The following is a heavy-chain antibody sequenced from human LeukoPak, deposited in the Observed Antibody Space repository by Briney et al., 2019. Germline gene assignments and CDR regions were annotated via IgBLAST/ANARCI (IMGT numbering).Heavy chain of an antibody. Sequence: PGGSLRLSCAASGFTSSSYAMSWVREAPGTGLEWVAGISAGGDSTYYADSVKGRFTISRDNSKNMLYLQLNSLRAEDTAVYYCAKGDPPTYYDILTGQDYWGQGTLVTVSS. J-gene: IGHJ4*02. CDR2: ISAGGDST. CDR3: AKGDPPTYYDILTGQDY. D-gene: IGHD3-9*01. CDR1: GFTSSSYA. V-gene: IGHV3-23*01.